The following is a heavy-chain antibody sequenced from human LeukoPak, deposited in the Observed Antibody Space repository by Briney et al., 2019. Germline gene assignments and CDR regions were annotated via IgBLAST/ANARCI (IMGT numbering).Heavy chain of an antibody. CDR3: ARDGKGDFDY. J-gene: IGHJ4*02. D-gene: IGHD1-1*01. CDR2: IYYSGST. CDR1: GGSISSSSYY. V-gene: IGHV4-39*07. Sequence: PSETLSLTCTVSGGSISSSSYYWGWIRQPPGKGLEWIGSIYYSGSTYYNPSLKSRVTMSVDTSKNQFSLKLSSVTAADTAVYYCARDGKGDFDYWGQGTLVTVSS.